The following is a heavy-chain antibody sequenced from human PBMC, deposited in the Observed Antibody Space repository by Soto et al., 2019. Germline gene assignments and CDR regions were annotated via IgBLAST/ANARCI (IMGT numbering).Heavy chain of an antibody. Sequence: QVQLVESGGGVVQPGRSLRLPCAASGFTFSSYGMHWVRQAPGKGLEWVAVIWYDGSNKYYADSVKGRFTISRDNSKNTLYLQMNSLRAEDTAVYYCARDFRDIVVVVAAGIDYCGQGTLVTVSS. CDR1: GFTFSSYG. J-gene: IGHJ4*02. D-gene: IGHD2-15*01. CDR2: IWYDGSNK. V-gene: IGHV3-33*01. CDR3: ARDFRDIVVVVAAGIDY.